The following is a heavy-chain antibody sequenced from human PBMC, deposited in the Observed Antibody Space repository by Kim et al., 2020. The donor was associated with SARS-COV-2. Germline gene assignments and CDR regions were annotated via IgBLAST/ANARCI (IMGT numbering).Heavy chain of an antibody. CDR1: GGTFSSYA. D-gene: IGHD2-2*01. J-gene: IGHJ6*02. V-gene: IGHV1-69*13. Sequence: SVKVSCKASGGTFSSYAISWVRQAPGQGLEWMGGIIPIFGTANYAQKFQGRVTITADESTSTAYMELSSLRSEDTAVYYCASIAGIVVVPAAPLGYYYGMDVWGQGTTVTVSS. CDR3: ASIAGIVVVPAAPLGYYYGMDV. CDR2: IIPIFGTA.